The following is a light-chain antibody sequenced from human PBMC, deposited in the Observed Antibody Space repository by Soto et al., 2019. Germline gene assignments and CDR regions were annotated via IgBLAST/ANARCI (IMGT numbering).Light chain of an antibody. CDR2: DVT. Sequence: QSALTQPASVSGSPGQSITISCTGTSSDVGGYSYVSWYQHNPGKAPKLMIYDVTNRPSGVSNRFSGSKSGNTASLTISGLQAEDEADYYCNSYTSRSTVVFGGGTKVTVL. CDR3: NSYTSRSTVV. CDR1: SSDVGGYSY. V-gene: IGLV2-14*03. J-gene: IGLJ2*01.